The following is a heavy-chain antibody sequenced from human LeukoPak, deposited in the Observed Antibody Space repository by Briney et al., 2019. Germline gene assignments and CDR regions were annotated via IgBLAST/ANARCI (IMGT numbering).Heavy chain of an antibody. Sequence: PSETLSLTCTVSSGSISSGSYYWSWIRQPAGKGLEWIGRIYTSGSTNYNPSLKSRVTISVDTSKNQFSLKLSSVTAADTAVYYCARAETKVRGVVTGFDYYYYYMDGLGKGTTVTVSS. D-gene: IGHD3-10*01. J-gene: IGHJ6*03. CDR2: IYTSGST. V-gene: IGHV4-61*02. CDR3: ARAETKVRGVVTGFDYYYYYMDG. CDR1: SGSISSGSYY.